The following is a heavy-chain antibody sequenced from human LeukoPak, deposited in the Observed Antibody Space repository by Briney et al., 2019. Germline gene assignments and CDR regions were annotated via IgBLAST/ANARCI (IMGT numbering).Heavy chain of an antibody. J-gene: IGHJ4*02. D-gene: IGHD6-13*01. CDR1: GGSISSGSYY. Sequence: PSQTLSLTCTVSGGSISSGSYYWSWIRQPAGKGLEWIGRIYTSGSTNYNPSPKSRVTISVDTSKSQFSLKLSSVTAADTAVYYCARDLRSSSYPPPYYFDYWGQGTLVTVSS. V-gene: IGHV4-61*02. CDR3: ARDLRSSSYPPPYYFDY. CDR2: IYTSGST.